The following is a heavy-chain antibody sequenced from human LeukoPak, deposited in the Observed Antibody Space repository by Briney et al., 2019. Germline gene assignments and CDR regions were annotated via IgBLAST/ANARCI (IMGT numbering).Heavy chain of an antibody. V-gene: IGHV1-2*02. J-gene: IGHJ3*01. CDR1: GYNFNDYY. D-gene: IGHD5-12*01. CDR3: ALGSLVASTPKLASAV. CDR2: INPDSSAT. Sequence: ASVKVSCKASGYNFNDYYIQWVRQAPGQALEALGWINPDSSATYYAQKLQRRVTLPRDTSTSTAYMDPSSLTSDDTALYYCALGSLVASTPKLASAVWGQGTIVTVSS.